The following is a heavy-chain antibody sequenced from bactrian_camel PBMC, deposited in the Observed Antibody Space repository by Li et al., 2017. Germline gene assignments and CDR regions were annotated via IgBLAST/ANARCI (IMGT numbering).Heavy chain of an antibody. CDR3: AADGFLASGRVDCGSHDFAY. CDR2: IASDGSS. J-gene: IGHJ4*01. D-gene: IGHD5*01. V-gene: IGHV3S53*01. CDR1: GLRGRSYT. Sequence: VQLVESGGGSVQAGGSLRLSCEASGLRGRSYTMGWIRQAPGKEREGVAVIASDGSSNYKDFVEGRFTISKDNARDTLWLRLQMDNLEPEDSAMYYCAADGFLASGRVDCGSHDFAYWSQGTQVTVS.